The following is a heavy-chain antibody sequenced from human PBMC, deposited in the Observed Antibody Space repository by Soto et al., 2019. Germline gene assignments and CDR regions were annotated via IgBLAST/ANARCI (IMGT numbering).Heavy chain of an antibody. CDR2: IWYDGSNK. J-gene: IGHJ4*02. Sequence: PGGSLRLSCAASGFTFSSYGMHWVRQAPGKGLEWVAVIWYDGSNKYYADSVKGRFTISRDNSKNTLYLQMNSLRAEDTAVYYCARDFALGYGDFPSIGFWGQGTLVTVFS. V-gene: IGHV3-33*01. D-gene: IGHD4-17*01. CDR3: ARDFALGYGDFPSIGF. CDR1: GFTFSSYG.